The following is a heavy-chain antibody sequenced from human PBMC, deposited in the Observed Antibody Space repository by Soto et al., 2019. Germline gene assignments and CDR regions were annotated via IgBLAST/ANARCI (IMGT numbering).Heavy chain of an antibody. J-gene: IGHJ5*02. V-gene: IGHV3-33*06. Sequence: QVQLVESGGGVVQPGRSLRLSCVASGFTFYNYGMHWVRQAPGKGMEWVAAIWPDGDIEHYPDSVKGRFTISRDNSRNTLYLQMNILRAEATAMYYCAKVGIVATTQMGWFAPWGQGTLVIVSS. CDR3: AKVGIVATTQMGWFAP. CDR2: IWPDGDIE. D-gene: IGHD1-26*01. CDR1: GFTFYNYG.